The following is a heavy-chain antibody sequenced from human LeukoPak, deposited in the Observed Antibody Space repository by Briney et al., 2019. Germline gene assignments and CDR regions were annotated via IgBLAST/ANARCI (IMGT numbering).Heavy chain of an antibody. J-gene: IGHJ4*02. CDR1: GYTFTTYD. V-gene: IGHV1-8*01. CDR2: MNPHSGNT. D-gene: IGHD3-10*01. CDR3: TRAPIPGNY. Sequence: ASVKVSCKASGYTFTTYDIHWVRQATGQGLEWMGWMNPHSGNTGYAQKFQGRVTMTRDTSISTAYMELSSLTSDDTAVYYCTRAPIPGNYWGQGTLVTVSS.